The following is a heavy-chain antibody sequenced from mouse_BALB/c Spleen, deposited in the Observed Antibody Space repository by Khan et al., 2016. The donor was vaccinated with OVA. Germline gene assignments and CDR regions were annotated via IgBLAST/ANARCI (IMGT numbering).Heavy chain of an antibody. D-gene: IGHD1-1*01. Sequence: QVQLKQSGAELAKPGASVKMSCKASGYTFTSYWMHWVKQRPGQGLEWIGYINPSTDYTEYNQKFKDKATLTADKSSRTAYMQLTSLTSEDSAVYNYSTHCSSSAWFTYWGQGTLVTVSA. J-gene: IGHJ3*01. CDR3: STHCSSSAWFTY. V-gene: IGHV1-7*01. CDR2: INPSTDYT. CDR1: GYTFTSYW.